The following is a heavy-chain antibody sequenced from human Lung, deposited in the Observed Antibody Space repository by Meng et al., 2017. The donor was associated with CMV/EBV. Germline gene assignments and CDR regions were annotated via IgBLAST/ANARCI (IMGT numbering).Heavy chain of an antibody. D-gene: IGHD6-19*01. J-gene: IGHJ4*02. Sequence: SXTLSLXCTLSLGSISSGSYYWGWLRQPPGKGLEWTGSIHYTGSTNYNPSLKTRVSISEDMSKNEFSLTLTSVTAADTAVYYCARTQWHVGYFDNWGQGTLVTVSS. CDR2: IHYTGST. CDR3: ARTQWHVGYFDN. V-gene: IGHV4-39*07. CDR1: LGSISSGSYY.